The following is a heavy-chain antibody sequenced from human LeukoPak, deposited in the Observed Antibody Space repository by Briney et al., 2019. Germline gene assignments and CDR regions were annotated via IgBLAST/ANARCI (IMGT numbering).Heavy chain of an antibody. V-gene: IGHV3-23*01. Sequence: GGSLRLFCAASGFTFSSYAMSWVRQAPGKGLEWVSAISGSGGSTYYADSVKGRFTISRDNSKNTLYLQMNSLRAEDTAVYYCAKPATYSSGWYIWDYWGQGTLVTVSS. CDR1: GFTFSSYA. J-gene: IGHJ4*02. D-gene: IGHD6-19*01. CDR3: AKPATYSSGWYIWDY. CDR2: ISGSGGST.